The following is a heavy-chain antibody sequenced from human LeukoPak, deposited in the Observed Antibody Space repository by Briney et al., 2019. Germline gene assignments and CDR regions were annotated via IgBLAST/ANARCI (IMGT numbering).Heavy chain of an antibody. J-gene: IGHJ6*02. CDR1: DGSINSYY. CDR3: ARGRSNYYGMDV. V-gene: IGHV4-59*01. Sequence: SETLSLTCSVSDGSINSYYWNWIRRPPWKGLEWIGYIYYNGNTNYSPSLKSRVTMSVDTSKNLFSLKVSSVTAADTAVYYCARGRSNYYGMDVWGQGTTVTVSS. D-gene: IGHD1-26*01. CDR2: IYYNGNT.